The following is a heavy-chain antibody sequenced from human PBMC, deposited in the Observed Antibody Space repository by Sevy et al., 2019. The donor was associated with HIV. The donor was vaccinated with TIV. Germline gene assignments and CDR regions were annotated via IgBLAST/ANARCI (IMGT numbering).Heavy chain of an antibody. Sequence: GGSLRLSCAASGFTVSSNYMSWVRQAPGKGLEWVSVIYSGCSTYYADSAKGRFTISRDNSKNTLYLQMNSLRAEDTAVYYCSRVDFWSGNSWFDPWGKGTLVTVSS. CDR1: GFTVSSNY. D-gene: IGHD3-3*01. CDR2: IYSGCST. V-gene: IGHV3-53*01. CDR3: SRVDFWSGNSWFDP. J-gene: IGHJ5*02.